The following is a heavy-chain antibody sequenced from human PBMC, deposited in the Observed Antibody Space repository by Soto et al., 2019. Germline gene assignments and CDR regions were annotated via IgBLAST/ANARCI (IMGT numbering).Heavy chain of an antibody. CDR1: GFTFSNAW. V-gene: IGHV3-15*01. CDR3: TTDSLLLWFGEFLVY. Sequence: EVQLVESGGGLVKPGGSLRLSCAASGFTFSNAWMSWVRQAPGKGLEWVGRIKSKTDGGTTDYAAPVKGRFTISRDDSKNTLYLQMNSLKTEDTAVYYCTTDSLLLWFGEFLVYWGQGTLVTVSS. CDR2: IKSKTDGGTT. J-gene: IGHJ4*02. D-gene: IGHD3-10*01.